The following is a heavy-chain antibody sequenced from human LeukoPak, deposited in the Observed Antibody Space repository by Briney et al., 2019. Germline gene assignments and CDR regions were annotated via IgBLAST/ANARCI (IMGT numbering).Heavy chain of an antibody. CDR3: ARSRDSSSSPFDY. V-gene: IGHV4-38-2*02. CDR2: IYRSGST. J-gene: IGHJ4*02. D-gene: IGHD6-6*01. CDR1: GYSISSGYY. Sequence: SETLSLTCSVSGYSISSGYYWGWIRQPPGKGLEWIGSIYRSGSTYCNPSLKSRVTMSVDTSKNQFSLKLSSVTAADTAVYYCARSRDSSSSPFDYWGQGTLVTVSS.